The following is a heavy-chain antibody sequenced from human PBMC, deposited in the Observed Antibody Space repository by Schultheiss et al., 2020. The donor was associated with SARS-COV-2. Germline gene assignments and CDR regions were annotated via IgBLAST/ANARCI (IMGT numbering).Heavy chain of an antibody. CDR3: ARGPDYRPYYYGMDV. Sequence: GSLRLSCTVSGGSISNYFWNWIRQPAGKGLECIGRIYTSGSTNYNPSLKSRVTMSVDTSKSQFSLRRSSVTAADTAVYYCARGPDYRPYYYGMDVWGQGTTVTVSS. CDR1: GGSISNYF. CDR2: IYTSGST. D-gene: IGHD4-11*01. V-gene: IGHV4-4*07. J-gene: IGHJ6*02.